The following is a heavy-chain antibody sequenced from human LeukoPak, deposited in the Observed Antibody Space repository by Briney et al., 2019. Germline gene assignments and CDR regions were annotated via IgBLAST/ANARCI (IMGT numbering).Heavy chain of an antibody. CDR3: AKEVYSYGYSTSAFDI. D-gene: IGHD5-18*01. CDR1: GFTFSSYG. J-gene: IGHJ3*02. CDR2: ISYDGSNK. V-gene: IGHV3-30*18. Sequence: PGGSLRLSCAASGFTFSSYGMHWVRQAPGKGLEWVAVISYDGSNKYYADSVKGRFTISRDSSKNTLYLQMNSLRAEDTAVYYCAKEVYSYGYSTSAFDIWGRGTMVTVSS.